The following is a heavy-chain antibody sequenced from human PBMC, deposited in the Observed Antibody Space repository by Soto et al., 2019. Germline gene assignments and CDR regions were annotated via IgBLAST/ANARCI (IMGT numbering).Heavy chain of an antibody. CDR3: EKGAGDYATPFDS. CDR1: GVSISSYY. V-gene: IGHV4-59*01. J-gene: IGHJ4*02. D-gene: IGHD4-17*01. CDR2: IHYSGST. Sequence: XETLSLTCTVSGVSISSYYWSWIRQPPGKGLEWIGYIHYSGSTNYNPSLKSRVTMSVDTSKNQFSLKLTSVTAAETAVYYCEKGAGDYATPFDSWGQGTLVTVSS.